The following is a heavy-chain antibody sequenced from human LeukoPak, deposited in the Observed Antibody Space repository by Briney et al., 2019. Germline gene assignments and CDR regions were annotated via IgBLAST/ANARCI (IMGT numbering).Heavy chain of an antibody. CDR1: GFTFSSYG. D-gene: IGHD4-17*01. V-gene: IGHV3-30*18. Sequence: GGSLRLSCAASGFTFSSYGMHWVRQAPGKGLEWVAVISYDGSNKYYADSVKGRFTISRDNAKNTLYLQMNSLRAEDTAVYYCAKYGDYWYFDLWGRGTLVTVSS. J-gene: IGHJ2*01. CDR3: AKYGDYWYFDL. CDR2: ISYDGSNK.